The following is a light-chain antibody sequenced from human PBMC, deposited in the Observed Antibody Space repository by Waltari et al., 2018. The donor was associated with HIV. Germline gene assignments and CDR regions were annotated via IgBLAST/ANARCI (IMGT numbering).Light chain of an antibody. CDR2: GAS. CDR3: LHTYITPLT. CDR1: QNIDTF. J-gene: IGKJ3*01. Sequence: DIQMTQSPPSLSASVGGRVTITCRPSQNIDTFVSWYQQKPGEAPRLLISGASAVQSGVPSRFSGSGSGTDFTLTISSLQPEDFATYFCLHTYITPLTFGPGTKVDVK. V-gene: IGKV1-39*01.